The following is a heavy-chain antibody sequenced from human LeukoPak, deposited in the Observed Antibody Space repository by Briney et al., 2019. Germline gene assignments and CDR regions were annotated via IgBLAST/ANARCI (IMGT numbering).Heavy chain of an antibody. CDR2: ISSTSSTI. Sequence: GGSLRLTCAASGFTFRSYSMHWVRQAPGKGLEWVSYISSTSSTIYYADSVKGRFTISRDNAKNSLYLQMNSLRDEDTAVYYCARAAPYYYDSSGYSAFDSWGQGTMVTVSA. V-gene: IGHV3-48*02. CDR1: GFTFRSYS. D-gene: IGHD3-22*01. CDR3: ARAAPYYYDSSGYSAFDS. J-gene: IGHJ3*02.